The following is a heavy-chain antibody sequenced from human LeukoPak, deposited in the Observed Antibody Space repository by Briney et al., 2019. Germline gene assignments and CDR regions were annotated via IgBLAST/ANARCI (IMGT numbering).Heavy chain of an antibody. D-gene: IGHD2-8*02. CDR1: GFTVSSNY. J-gene: IGHJ6*02. CDR3: ARYWVGYGMDV. Sequence: GGSLRLSCAASGFTVSSNYMSWVRQAPGKGLEWVSVIYSGGSTYYADSVKGRFSISRDNSKNTLYLQMNSLRAEDTAVYYCARYWVGYGMDVWRQGTTVTVSS. CDR2: IYSGGST. V-gene: IGHV3-53*01.